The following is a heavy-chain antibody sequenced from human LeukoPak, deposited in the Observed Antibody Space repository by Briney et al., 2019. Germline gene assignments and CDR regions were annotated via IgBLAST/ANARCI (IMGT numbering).Heavy chain of an antibody. J-gene: IGHJ4*02. CDR1: GFTFSSYA. CDR3: AKDGDDYVWGSSLPFDY. CDR2: ISGSGGST. D-gene: IGHD3-16*01. Sequence: PGRSLRLSCAASGFTFSSYAMHWVRQAPGKELEWVSAISGSGGSTYYADSVKGRFTISRDNSKNTLYLQMNSLRAEDTAVYYCAKDGDDYVWGSSLPFDYWGQGTLVTVSS. V-gene: IGHV3-23*01.